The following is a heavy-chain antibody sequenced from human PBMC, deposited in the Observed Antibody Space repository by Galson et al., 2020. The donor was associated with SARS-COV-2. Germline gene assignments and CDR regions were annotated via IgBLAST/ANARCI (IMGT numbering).Heavy chain of an antibody. V-gene: IGHV3-74*01. Sequence: ALHGESLQISCAASGFTFSSYWMHWVRQAPGKGLVWVSRIHRDGSGTIYADSVKGRFTISRDNARNTLYLQMISLRAEDTAVYYCARESAVQGGYYMDVWGKGTTVTVSS. J-gene: IGHJ6*03. CDR2: IHRDGSGT. CDR1: GFTFSSYW. D-gene: IGHD3-10*01. CDR3: ARESAVQGGYYMDV.